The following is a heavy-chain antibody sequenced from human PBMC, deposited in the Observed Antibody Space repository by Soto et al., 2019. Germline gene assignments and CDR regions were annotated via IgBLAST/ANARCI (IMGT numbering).Heavy chain of an antibody. CDR2: IYYSGST. D-gene: IGHD5-18*01. J-gene: IGHJ4*02. CDR1: GGSISSGDYY. Sequence: SETLSLTCTVSGGSISSGDYYWRWIRQPPGKGLEWIGYIYYSGSTYYNPSLKSRVTISVDTSKNQFSLKLSSVTAADTAVYYCARVRIQRLYYFDYWGQGTLVTVYS. CDR3: ARVRIQRLYYFDY. V-gene: IGHV4-30-4*01.